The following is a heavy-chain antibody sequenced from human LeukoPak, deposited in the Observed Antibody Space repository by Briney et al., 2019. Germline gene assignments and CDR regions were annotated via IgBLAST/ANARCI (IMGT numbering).Heavy chain of an antibody. CDR1: GGTFSSYA. V-gene: IGHV1-69*06. D-gene: IGHD2-2*02. CDR2: IIPIFGTA. Sequence: SVKVSCKASGGTFSSYAISWVRQAPGQGLEWMGGIIPIFGTANYAQKFQGRVTMTEDTSTDTAYMELSSLRSEDTAVYYCATSVVPAAIDAFDIWGQGTMVTVSS. J-gene: IGHJ3*02. CDR3: ATSVVPAAIDAFDI.